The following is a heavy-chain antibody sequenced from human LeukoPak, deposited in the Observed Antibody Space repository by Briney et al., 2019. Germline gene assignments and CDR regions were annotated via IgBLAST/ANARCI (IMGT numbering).Heavy chain of an antibody. CDR2: ISAYNGNT. Sequence: GASVKVSCKASGYTFTSYGITWVRQAPGQGLEWMGWISAYNGNTNYAQKLQGRVTMTTDTYTSTAYMELRSLRSDDTAVYYCARTPEIAVAGNYFDYWGQGTLVTVSS. CDR3: ARTPEIAVAGNYFDY. V-gene: IGHV1-18*01. J-gene: IGHJ4*02. CDR1: GYTFTSYG. D-gene: IGHD6-19*01.